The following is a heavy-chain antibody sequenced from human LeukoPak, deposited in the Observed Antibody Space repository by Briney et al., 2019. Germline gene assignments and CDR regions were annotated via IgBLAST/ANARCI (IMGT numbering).Heavy chain of an antibody. CDR3: ARDDILTGYYNN. CDR1: GYTFTGYY. CDR2: INPNSGGT. D-gene: IGHD3-9*01. V-gene: IGHV1-2*02. J-gene: IGHJ4*02. Sequence: ASVKVSCKASGYTFTGYYMHWVRQAPGRGLEWMGWINPNSGGTNYAQKFQGRVTMTRDTSISTAYMELSRLRSDDTAVYYCARDDILTGYYNNWGQGTLVTVSS.